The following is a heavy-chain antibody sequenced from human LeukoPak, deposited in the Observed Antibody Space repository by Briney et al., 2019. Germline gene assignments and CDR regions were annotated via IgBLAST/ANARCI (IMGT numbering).Heavy chain of an antibody. CDR2: INHSGST. CDR1: GGSFSGYY. V-gene: IGHV4-34*01. D-gene: IGHD3-16*01. Sequence: SETLPLTCAVYGGSFSGYYWSWIRQPPGKGLEWIGEINHSGSTNYNPSLKSRVTISVDTSKNQFSLKLSSVTAADTAVYYCARKGGYYYYYMDVWGKGTTVTVSS. J-gene: IGHJ6*03. CDR3: ARKGGYYYYYMDV.